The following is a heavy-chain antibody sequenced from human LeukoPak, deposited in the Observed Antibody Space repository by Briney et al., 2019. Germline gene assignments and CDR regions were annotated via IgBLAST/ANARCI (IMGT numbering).Heavy chain of an antibody. CDR2: IYDSGST. D-gene: IGHD2-15*01. Sequence: SETLSLTCAVSGASIRSGDYYWSWIRQPPGKGLEWIGYIYDSGSTYYNPSLKSRITISVDTSENRFSLKLSSVTATDTAVYYCARDCSGGSCYGAFDIWGQGTMVTVSS. J-gene: IGHJ3*02. CDR1: GASIRSGDYY. CDR3: ARDCSGGSCYGAFDI. V-gene: IGHV4-30-4*01.